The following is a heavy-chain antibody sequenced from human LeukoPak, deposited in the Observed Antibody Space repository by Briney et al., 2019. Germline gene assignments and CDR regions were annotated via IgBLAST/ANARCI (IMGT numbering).Heavy chain of an antibody. V-gene: IGHV1-8*02. CDR1: GYTFTSYD. CDR3: GRGGGSTMIRVQNWFDP. J-gene: IGHJ5*02. D-gene: IGHD3-10*01. CDR2: MNPNSGNT. Sequence: ASVKVSCKASGYTFTSYDINWVRQATGHGLEWMGWMNPNSGNTRYAQKFQGRVTMTTDTTRRTAYMELRRLRSDEPALYYCGRGGGSTMIRVQNWFDPWGQGTLVTVSS.